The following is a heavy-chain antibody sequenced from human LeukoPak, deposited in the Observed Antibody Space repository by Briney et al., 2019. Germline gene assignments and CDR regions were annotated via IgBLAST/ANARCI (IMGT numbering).Heavy chain of an antibody. CDR1: GFTVSSNY. CDR3: AKAGAYDRSGYYYYLDY. CDR2: IYSSGST. D-gene: IGHD3-22*01. Sequence: PGGSLRLSYAASGFTVSSNYMSWVRQAPGKGLEWVSFIYSSGSTYYADSVRGRFTISRDNSNNTLYLQMNSLRIEDTAVYYCAKAGAYDRSGYYYYLDYWGQGTLVTVPS. V-gene: IGHV3-66*01. J-gene: IGHJ4*02.